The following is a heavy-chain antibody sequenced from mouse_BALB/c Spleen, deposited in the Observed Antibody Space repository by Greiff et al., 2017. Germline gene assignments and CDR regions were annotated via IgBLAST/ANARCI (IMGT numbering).Heavy chain of an antibody. D-gene: IGHD2-4*01. J-gene: IGHJ2*01. Sequence: EVMLVESGGGLVKPGGSLKLSCAASGFTFSSYAMSWVRQTPEKRLEWVATISSGGSYTYYPDSVKGRFTISRDNAKNTLYLQMSSLKSEDTAMYYCARDGITFDYWGQGTTLTVSS. CDR3: ARDGITFDY. CDR2: ISSGGSYT. CDR1: GFTFSSYA. V-gene: IGHV5-6*03.